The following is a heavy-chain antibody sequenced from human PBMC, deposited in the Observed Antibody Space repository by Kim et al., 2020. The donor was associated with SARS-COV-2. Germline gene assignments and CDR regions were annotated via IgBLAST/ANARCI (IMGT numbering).Heavy chain of an antibody. V-gene: IGHV4-38-2*02. CDR2: IYHSGST. Sequence: SETLSLTCTVSGYSINSGYYWGWIRQPPGKGLEWIGSIYHSGSTYYNPSLKSRVTISVDTSKNQFSLKLSSVTAADTAVYYCARSGQQLVDYWGQGTLVT. CDR1: GYSINSGYY. CDR3: ARSGQQLVDY. D-gene: IGHD6-13*01. J-gene: IGHJ4*02.